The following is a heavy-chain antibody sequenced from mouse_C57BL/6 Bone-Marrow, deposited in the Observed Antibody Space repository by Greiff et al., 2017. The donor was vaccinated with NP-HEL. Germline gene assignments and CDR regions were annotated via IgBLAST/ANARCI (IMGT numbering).Heavy chain of an antibody. CDR3: ARVLLRPLYAMDY. Sequence: QVQLKQPGAELVMPGASVKLSCKASGYTFSSYWMHWVKQRPGQGLEWIGEIDPSDSYTNYNQKFKGKSTLTVDKSSSTAYMQLSSLTSEDSAVYYCARVLLRPLYAMDYWGQGTSVTVSS. CDR2: IDPSDSYT. J-gene: IGHJ4*01. CDR1: GYTFSSYW. V-gene: IGHV1-69*01. D-gene: IGHD1-2*01.